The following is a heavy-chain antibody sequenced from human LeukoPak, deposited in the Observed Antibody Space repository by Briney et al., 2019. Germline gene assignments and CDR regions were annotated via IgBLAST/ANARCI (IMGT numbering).Heavy chain of an antibody. CDR2: IYPGDSDT. CDR3: ATLLAYCGGDCYPGPFDY. J-gene: IGHJ4*02. Sequence: GESLKISCKGSGYSFISYWIGWVRQMPGKGLEWLGIIYPGDSDTRYSPSFQGPVTISADKSISTAYLQWSSLKASDTAMYYCATLLAYCGGDCYPGPFDYWGQGTLVTVSS. CDR1: GYSFISYW. V-gene: IGHV5-51*01. D-gene: IGHD2-21*02.